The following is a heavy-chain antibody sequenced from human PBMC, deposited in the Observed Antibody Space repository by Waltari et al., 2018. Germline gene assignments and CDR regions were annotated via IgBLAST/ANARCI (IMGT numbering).Heavy chain of an antibody. D-gene: IGHD3-3*01. J-gene: IGHJ4*02. CDR1: GFTFSSYG. CDR2: ISYDGSNK. V-gene: IGHV3-30*18. CDR3: AKEIAYLEGVDY. Sequence: QVQLVESGGGVVQPGRSLRLSCAASGFTFSSYGMPWVRQAPGKGLEWVAVISYDGSNKYYADSVKGRFTISRDNSKNTLYLQMNSLRAEDTAVYYCAKEIAYLEGVDYWGQGTLVTVSS.